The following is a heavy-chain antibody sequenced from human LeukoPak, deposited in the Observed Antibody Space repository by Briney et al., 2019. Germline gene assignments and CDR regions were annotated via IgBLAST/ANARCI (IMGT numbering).Heavy chain of an antibody. V-gene: IGHV4-59*01. CDR3: ARDDSSGWRYYFDY. CDR1: GGSISSYY. D-gene: IGHD6-19*01. CDR2: IYYSGST. J-gene: IGHJ4*02. Sequence: SETLSLTCTVSGGSISSYYWSWIRQPPGKGLEWIGYIYYSGSTNYNPSLKSRVTISVDTSKNQFSLKLSSVTAADTAMYYCARDDSSGWRYYFDYWGQGTLVTVSS.